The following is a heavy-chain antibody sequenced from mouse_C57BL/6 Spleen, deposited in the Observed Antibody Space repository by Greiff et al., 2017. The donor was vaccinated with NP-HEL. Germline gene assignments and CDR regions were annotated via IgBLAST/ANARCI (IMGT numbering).Heavy chain of an antibody. CDR3: VKAYYGSSYTEYFDV. D-gene: IGHD1-1*01. Sequence: EVQVVESGGGLVQPKGSLKLSCAASGFSFNTYAMNWVRQAPGTGLEWVARIRSKSNNYATYYADSVKDKFTISRDDSESMLYLQMNNLKTEDTAMYYCVKAYYGSSYTEYFDVWGTGTTVTVSS. J-gene: IGHJ1*03. CDR2: IRSKSNNYAT. V-gene: IGHV10-1*01. CDR1: GFSFNTYA.